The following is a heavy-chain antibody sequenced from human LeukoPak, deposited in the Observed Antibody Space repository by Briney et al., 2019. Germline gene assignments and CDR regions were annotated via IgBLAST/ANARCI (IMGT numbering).Heavy chain of an antibody. V-gene: IGHV4-59*01. J-gene: IGHJ6*04. Sequence: SETLSLTCTVSGGSISSYYWSWIRQPPGKGLEWIGYINYSGSTNYNPSLKSRVTISIDTSKNQFSLKLRSVTDADAAVYYCARVEGVGLLWFGEFPYGMDVWGKGTAVTVSS. CDR3: ARVEGVGLLWFGEFPYGMDV. CDR2: INYSGST. CDR1: GGSISSYY. D-gene: IGHD3-10*01.